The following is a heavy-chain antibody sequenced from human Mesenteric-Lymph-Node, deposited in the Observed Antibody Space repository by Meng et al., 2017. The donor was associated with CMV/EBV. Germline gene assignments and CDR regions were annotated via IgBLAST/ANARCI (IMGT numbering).Heavy chain of an antibody. CDR3: ARGSHLGYSYAADFDY. V-gene: IGHV1-3*01. J-gene: IGHJ4*02. CDR1: YTFTSYA. D-gene: IGHD5-18*01. Sequence: YTFTSYAMHWVRQAPGQRLEWMGWINAGNGNTKDSQKFQGRVTITRDTSASTAYMELSSLRSEDTAVYYCARGSHLGYSYAADFDYWGQGTLVTVSS. CDR2: INAGNGNT.